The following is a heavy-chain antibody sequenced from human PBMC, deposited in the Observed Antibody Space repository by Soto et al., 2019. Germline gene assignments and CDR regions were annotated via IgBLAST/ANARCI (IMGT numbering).Heavy chain of an antibody. Sequence: SLRLSCAASGFTFSSYGMHWVRQAPGKGLEWVAVIWYDGSNKYYADSVKGRFTISRDNSKNTLYLQMNSLRAEDTAVYYCARCRGIAARPPDYYYYGMDVWGQGTTVTVSS. J-gene: IGHJ6*02. CDR3: ARCRGIAARPPDYYYYGMDV. D-gene: IGHD6-6*01. CDR2: IWYDGSNK. V-gene: IGHV3-33*01. CDR1: GFTFSSYG.